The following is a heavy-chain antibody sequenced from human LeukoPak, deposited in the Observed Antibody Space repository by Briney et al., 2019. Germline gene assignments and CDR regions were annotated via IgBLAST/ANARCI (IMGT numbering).Heavy chain of an antibody. CDR1: GGSISSGSYY. CDR2: IYTSGST. D-gene: IGHD6-19*01. J-gene: IGHJ3*02. Sequence: PSETLSLTCTVSGGSISSGSYYWSWIRQPAGKGLEWIGRIYTSGSTNYNPSLKSRVTISVDTSKNQFSLKLRSVTAADTAVYYCARPLYSSGWDAFDIWGQGTIVTVSS. V-gene: IGHV4-61*02. CDR3: ARPLYSSGWDAFDI.